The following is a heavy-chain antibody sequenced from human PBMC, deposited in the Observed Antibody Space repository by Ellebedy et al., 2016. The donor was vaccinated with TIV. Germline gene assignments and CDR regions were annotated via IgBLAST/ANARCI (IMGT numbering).Heavy chain of an antibody. D-gene: IGHD3-10*01. CDR2: ISGSGGST. CDR3: ANGDGSGSYYHFDY. Sequence: GGSLRLSXAASGFTFSSYAMSWVRQAPGKGLEWVSAISGSGGSTYYADSVKGRFTISRDNSKNTLYLQMNSLRAEDTAVYYCANGDGSGSYYHFDYWGQGTLVTVSS. V-gene: IGHV3-23*01. CDR1: GFTFSSYA. J-gene: IGHJ4*02.